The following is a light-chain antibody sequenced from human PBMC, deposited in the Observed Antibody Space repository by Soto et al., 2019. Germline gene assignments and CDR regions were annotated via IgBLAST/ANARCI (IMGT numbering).Light chain of an antibody. J-gene: IGKJ5*01. CDR3: QQYNNWPPIT. CDR2: GAS. CDR1: QSVSSN. Sequence: EIVLTQSPGTLSLSPGERATLSCRASQSVSSNLAWYQHKPGQAPRLLIYGASTRATGIPDRFSGSGSGTEFTLTISSLQSEDIAVYWCQQYNNWPPITFGQGTRLEI. V-gene: IGKV3-15*01.